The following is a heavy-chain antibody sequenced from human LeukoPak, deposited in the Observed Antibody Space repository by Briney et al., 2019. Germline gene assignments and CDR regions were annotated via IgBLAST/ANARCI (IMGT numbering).Heavy chain of an antibody. CDR2: IYYSGST. CDR1: GGSISSYY. Sequence: SETLSLTCAVYGGSISSYYWSWIRQPPGKGLEWIGYIYYSGSTNYNPSLKSRVTISVDTSKNQFSLKLSSVTAADTAVYCCARVRGGFDYWGQGTLVTVSS. J-gene: IGHJ4*02. D-gene: IGHD3-16*01. CDR3: ARVRGGFDY. V-gene: IGHV4-59*01.